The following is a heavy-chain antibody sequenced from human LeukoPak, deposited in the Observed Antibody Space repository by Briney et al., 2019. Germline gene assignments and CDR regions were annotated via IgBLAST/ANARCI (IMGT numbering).Heavy chain of an antibody. CDR3: ARESSRIAIGTLDF. CDR2: LQNDGSEK. Sequence: PGGSLRLSCAPSGFSFSTSGMHWVRQAPGEGLEWVGFLQNDGSEKYFADSVKGRFTISRDNSKNTLYLQMNSLRAEDTAVYYCARESSRIAIGTLDFWGQGTLVTVSS. V-gene: IGHV3-30*02. CDR1: GFSFSTSG. J-gene: IGHJ4*02. D-gene: IGHD6-13*01.